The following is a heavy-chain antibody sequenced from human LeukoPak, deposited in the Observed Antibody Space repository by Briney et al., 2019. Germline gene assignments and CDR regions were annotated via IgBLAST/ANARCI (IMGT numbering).Heavy chain of an antibody. V-gene: IGHV4-59*08. J-gene: IGHJ4*02. CDR1: GGSINTFY. CDR2: ISYSGNT. D-gene: IGHD3-10*01. CDR3: AKIGDAGLGSHDY. Sequence: SETLSLTCSVSGGSINTFYWSWIRQPPGKGLEWIGYISYSGNTNYNPSLKSRVTISLDTSKAQFSLKLRSVTAADTAVYYCAKIGDAGLGSHDYWGQGTLVTISS.